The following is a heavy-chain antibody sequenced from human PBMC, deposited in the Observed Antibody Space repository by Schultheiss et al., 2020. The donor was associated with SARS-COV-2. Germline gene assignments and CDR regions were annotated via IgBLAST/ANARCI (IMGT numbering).Heavy chain of an antibody. J-gene: IGHJ4*02. CDR2: ISAHNGNT. CDR3: ARDPGGDSNYGSDY. CDR1: GYTFTSYG. D-gene: IGHD4-11*01. V-gene: IGHV1-18*04. Sequence: ASVKVSCKASGYTFTSYGISWVRQAPGQGLEWMGWISAHNGNTNYAQKLQGRVTMTTDTSTSTAYMELRSLRSDDTAVYYCARDPGGDSNYGSDYWGQGTLVTVSS.